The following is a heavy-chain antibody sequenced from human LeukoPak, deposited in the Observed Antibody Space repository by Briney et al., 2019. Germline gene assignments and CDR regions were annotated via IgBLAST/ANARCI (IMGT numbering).Heavy chain of an antibody. CDR2: IYGSGEKI. Sequence: GGPLSLPCGASGFTFCTYSVTGVRQSRGKGLECFASIYGSGEKIFHADSVKDRLILYRDNSVSTVYLEMNNLRVEDTAVYYCAKDIVPDRGWDLDYWGQGTLVTVSS. V-gene: IGHV3-23*01. CDR3: AKDIVPDRGWDLDY. J-gene: IGHJ4*02. CDR1: GFTFCTYS. D-gene: IGHD6-19*01.